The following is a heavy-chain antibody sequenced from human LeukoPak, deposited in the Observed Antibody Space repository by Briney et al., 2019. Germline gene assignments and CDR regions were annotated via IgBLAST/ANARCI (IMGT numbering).Heavy chain of an antibody. CDR3: ARDHPVGAVDY. J-gene: IGHJ4*02. CDR2: ISSSSSTI. Sequence: GRSLRLSCAASGFTFSSYSMNWVRQAPGKGLEWVSYISSSSSTIYYADSVKGRFTISRDNAKNSLYLQMNSLRAEDTAVYYCARDHPVGAVDYWGQGTLVTVSS. D-gene: IGHD1-26*01. CDR1: GFTFSSYS. V-gene: IGHV3-48*04.